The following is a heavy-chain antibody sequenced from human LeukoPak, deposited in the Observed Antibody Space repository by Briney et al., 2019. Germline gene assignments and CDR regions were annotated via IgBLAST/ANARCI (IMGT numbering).Heavy chain of an antibody. CDR1: GGTFSSYA. V-gene: IGHV1-69*13. J-gene: IGHJ5*02. D-gene: IGHD3-10*01. CDR2: SIPIFGTA. Sequence: SVKVSCKASGGTFSSYAISWVRLAPGQGLEWMGGSIPIFGTANYAQKFQGRVTITADESTSTAYMELSSLRSEDTAVYYCARKHYGSGSFNWFDPWGQGTLVTVSS. CDR3: ARKHYGSGSFNWFDP.